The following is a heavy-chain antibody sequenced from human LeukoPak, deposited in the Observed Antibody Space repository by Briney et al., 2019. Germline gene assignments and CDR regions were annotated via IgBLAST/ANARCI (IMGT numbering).Heavy chain of an antibody. CDR2: INAGNGNT. D-gene: IGHD6-19*01. J-gene: IGHJ4*02. V-gene: IGHV1-3*01. Sequence: GASVKVSCKASGYTFTSYAMHWVRQAPGQRLEWMGWINAGNGNTKYSQKFQGRVTITRDTSASTAHMELSSLRSEDTAVYYCARAPRTSGWYRFDYWGQGTLVTVSS. CDR3: ARAPRTSGWYRFDY. CDR1: GYTFTSYA.